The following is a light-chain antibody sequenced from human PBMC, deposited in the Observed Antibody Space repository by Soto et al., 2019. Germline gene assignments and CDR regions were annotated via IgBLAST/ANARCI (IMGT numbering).Light chain of an antibody. CDR1: QSFRGL. CDR2: DAY. CDR3: QQRHMWPIT. V-gene: IGKV3-11*01. Sequence: EVVLTQSPVTPSLSPGERATLSCRASQSFRGLLAWYQQKPGQAPRLLIYDAYNRGTGIPPRFSGSGSGTDFTLTISSLEPEDSAVYYCQQRHMWPITFGQGTRLEIK. J-gene: IGKJ5*01.